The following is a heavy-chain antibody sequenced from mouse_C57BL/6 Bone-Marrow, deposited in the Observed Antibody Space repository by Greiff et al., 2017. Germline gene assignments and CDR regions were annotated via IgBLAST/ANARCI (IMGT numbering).Heavy chain of an antibody. J-gene: IGHJ2*01. D-gene: IGHD2-14*01. V-gene: IGHV5-2*01. CDR2: INSDGGST. Sequence: EVKLVESGGGLVQPGESLKLSCESNEYEFPSHDMSWVRKSPEKRLELVAAINSDGGSTYYPDTMERRFIISRDNTKKHLYLQMSSLRSEDTALYYCARPSIGNYFDYWGQGTTLTVSS. CDR3: ARPSIGNYFDY. CDR1: EYEFPSHD.